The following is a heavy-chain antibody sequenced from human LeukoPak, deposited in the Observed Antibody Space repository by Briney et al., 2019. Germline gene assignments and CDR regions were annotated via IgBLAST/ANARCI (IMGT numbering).Heavy chain of an antibody. D-gene: IGHD5-18*01. CDR3: ARVGGGYSYGYPYYYYMDV. Sequence: PGGSLRLSCAASGFTFSSTWMHWVRQVPGKELVWVARIESDGSRTTYAESVKGRFTISRVNAKNTLYLEMNSLRAEDTAVYYCARVGGGYSYGYPYYYYMDVWGKGTTVTVSS. J-gene: IGHJ6*03. CDR2: IESDGSRT. CDR1: GFTFSSTW. V-gene: IGHV3-74*03.